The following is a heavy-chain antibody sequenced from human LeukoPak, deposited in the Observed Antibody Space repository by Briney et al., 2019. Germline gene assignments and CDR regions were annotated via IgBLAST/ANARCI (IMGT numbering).Heavy chain of an antibody. D-gene: IGHD4-17*01. CDR2: IYYSGST. CDR1: GVSISSSRYY. Sequence: KPSETLSLTCTVSGVSISSSRYYWGWIRQPPGKGLEWIVSIYYSGSTYYNPSLKSRVTISVDTSKNQFSLKLSSVTAADTAVYYCAREDYGDYSYYYYYGMDVWGQGTTVTVSS. CDR3: AREDYGDYSYYYYYGMDV. J-gene: IGHJ6*02. V-gene: IGHV4-39*02.